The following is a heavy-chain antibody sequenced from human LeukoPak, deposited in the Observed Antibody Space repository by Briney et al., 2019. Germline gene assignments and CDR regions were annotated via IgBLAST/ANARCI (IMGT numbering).Heavy chain of an antibody. D-gene: IGHD6-19*01. CDR2: ISYDGSNK. V-gene: IGHV3-30-3*01. Sequence: GRSLRLSCAASGFTFSSYAMHWVRQAPGKGLEWVAVISYDGSNKYYADSVKGRFTISRDNSKNTLYLQMNSLRAEDTAVYYCAKDQQWLQIRWFDPWGQGTLVTVSS. CDR1: GFTFSSYA. CDR3: AKDQQWLQIRWFDP. J-gene: IGHJ5*02.